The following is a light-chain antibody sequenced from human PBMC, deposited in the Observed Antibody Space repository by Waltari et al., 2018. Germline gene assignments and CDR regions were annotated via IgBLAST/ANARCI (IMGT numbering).Light chain of an antibody. CDR1: QSVLYRSNNKNY. CDR2: WAS. CDR3: QQYYSTIFT. Sequence: DIVVTQSPASLPVSLPERTTINCMPSQSVLYRSNNKNYLAWYQQKPGQPPKLLIYWASTRESGVPDRFSGSGSGTDFTLTISSLQAEDVAVYYCQQYYSTIFTFGPGTKVDIK. V-gene: IGKV4-1*01. J-gene: IGKJ3*01.